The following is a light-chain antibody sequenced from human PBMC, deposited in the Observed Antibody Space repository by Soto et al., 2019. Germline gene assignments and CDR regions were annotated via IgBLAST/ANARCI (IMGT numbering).Light chain of an antibody. Sequence: AIQMTQSPSSLAGSVGDSLTITCRASQDIGNDLGWYQQKPGKAPKLLIYAASSLQSGVSSRFSGSGSGTEFTLTISSLQPEDFATYYCLQVFNFPRALGQGTKVDIK. CDR1: QDIGND. CDR2: AAS. J-gene: IGKJ1*01. CDR3: LQVFNFPRA. V-gene: IGKV1-6*02.